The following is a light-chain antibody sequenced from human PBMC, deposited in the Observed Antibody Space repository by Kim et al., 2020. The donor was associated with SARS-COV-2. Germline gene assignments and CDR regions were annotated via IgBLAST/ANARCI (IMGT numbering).Light chain of an antibody. CDR3: SSYASSSTHVI. Sequence: QSALTQPASVSGSPGQSITISCTGTSSDVGGYNYVSWYQQSPGKAPKLMIYDVRNRPSGISDRFSGSKSGNMASLTISGLQAEDEADYYCSSYASSSTHVIFGGGTQLKVL. CDR1: SSDVGGYNY. V-gene: IGLV2-14*01. J-gene: IGLJ2*01. CDR2: DVR.